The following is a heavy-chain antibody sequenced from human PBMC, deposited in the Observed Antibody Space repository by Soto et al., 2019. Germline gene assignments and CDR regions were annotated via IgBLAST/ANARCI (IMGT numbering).Heavy chain of an antibody. V-gene: IGHV3-7*01. D-gene: IGHD3-16*01. J-gene: IGHJ4*02. CDR3: VCGGNFFVY. CDR2: LDQDGSER. CDR1: GFTFSTYW. Sequence: EVQLVESGGGLVQPGGSLRLSCAASGFTFSTYWMTWVRRPPGKGLEWVANLDQDGSERYYVDSVRGRFTISRDNSKNSLYLQMTRLRAADTAVYYCVCGGNFFVYWGQGTLVTVSP.